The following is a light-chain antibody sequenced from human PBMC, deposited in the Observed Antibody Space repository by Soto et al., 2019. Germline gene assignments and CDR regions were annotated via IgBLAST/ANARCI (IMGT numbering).Light chain of an antibody. CDR1: QSISSN. Sequence: DIVMTQPPATLSVSPGERATLSCRASQSISSNLAWYQQKPGQAPRLLIYGASTRATGIPARFSGSGSGTEFTLTISSLQSEDFAVYYCQQYNNWPPLTFGGGTKVDIK. CDR3: QQYNNWPPLT. J-gene: IGKJ4*01. V-gene: IGKV3-15*01. CDR2: GAS.